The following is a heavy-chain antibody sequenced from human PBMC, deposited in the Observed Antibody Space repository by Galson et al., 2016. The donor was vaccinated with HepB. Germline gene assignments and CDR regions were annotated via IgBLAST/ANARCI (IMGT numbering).Heavy chain of an antibody. CDR3: ARVGLRSRWFDP. D-gene: IGHD5/OR15-5a*01. J-gene: IGHJ5*02. V-gene: IGHV4-31*03. CDR1: GGSISNGGYY. Sequence: TLSLTCTVSGGSISNGGYYWSWIRQHPGKGLEWIWHIYYTGGTYYNPSLKSRVKISLATSKSQFSLNLNSVTAADTAVYYCARVGLRSRWFDPWGQGTLVTVSS. CDR2: IYYTGGT.